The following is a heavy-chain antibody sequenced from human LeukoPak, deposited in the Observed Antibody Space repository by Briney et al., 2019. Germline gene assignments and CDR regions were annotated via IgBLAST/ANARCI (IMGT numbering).Heavy chain of an antibody. CDR1: GFTFSSYW. D-gene: IGHD2-15*01. V-gene: IGHV3-7*01. CDR3: ATEPDIVRDY. J-gene: IGHJ4*02. Sequence: PGGSLRLSCAASGFTFSSYWMSWVRQAPGKGLEWVANINQDGSAKYYGDSVKGRFTISRDNSKNSLYLQMNSLRAEDTAVYYCATEPDIVRDYWGQGTLVTVSS. CDR2: INQDGSAK.